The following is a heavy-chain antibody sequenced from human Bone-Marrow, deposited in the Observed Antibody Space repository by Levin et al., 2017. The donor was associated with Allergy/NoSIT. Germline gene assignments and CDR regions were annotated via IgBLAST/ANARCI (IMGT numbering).Heavy chain of an antibody. D-gene: IGHD5-18*01. J-gene: IGHJ3*02. Sequence: SQTLSLTCSISGDSVSSSNVAWNWIRQSPSRGLEWLGRTYYRSKWYNHYAESVKSRISINLDTSKNYLSLQLNSVTPEDTAVYYCARGRVSAFDIWGQGTMVTVSS. CDR2: TYYRSKWYN. V-gene: IGHV6-1*01. CDR1: GDSVSSSNVA. CDR3: ARGRVSAFDI.